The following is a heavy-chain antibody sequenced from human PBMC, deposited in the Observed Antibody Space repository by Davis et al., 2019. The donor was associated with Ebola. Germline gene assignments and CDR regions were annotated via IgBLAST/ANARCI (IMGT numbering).Heavy chain of an antibody. Sequence: GESLKISCAASGFTFSSYAMSWVRQAPGKGLEWVSAISGSGGSTYYADSVKGRFTISRDNSKNTLYLQMNSLRAEDTAVYYCARVSSHGDPDYWGQGTLVTVSS. CDR2: ISGSGGST. D-gene: IGHD4-17*01. CDR3: ARVSSHGDPDY. J-gene: IGHJ4*02. CDR1: GFTFSSYA. V-gene: IGHV3-23*01.